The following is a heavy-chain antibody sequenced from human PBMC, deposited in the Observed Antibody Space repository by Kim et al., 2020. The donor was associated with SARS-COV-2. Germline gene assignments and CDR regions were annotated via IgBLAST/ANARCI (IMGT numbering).Heavy chain of an antibody. CDR1: GYSFSNYW. V-gene: IGHV5-51*01. J-gene: IGHJ6*02. Sequence: GESLKIFCQGSGYSFSNYWIAWVRQMPGKGLEWMGSYYPGDSEIRYSSTFQGQVIISADKSIRTAYLQWRSLKASDSGMYYCARFGVYRDSDVWGQGTTV. CDR2: YYPGDSEI. CDR3: ARFGVYRDSDV. D-gene: IGHD3-16*01.